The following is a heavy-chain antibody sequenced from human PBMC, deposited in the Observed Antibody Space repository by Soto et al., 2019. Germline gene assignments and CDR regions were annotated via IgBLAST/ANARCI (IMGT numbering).Heavy chain of an antibody. V-gene: IGHV1-2*04. CDR1: GYTFTGYY. CDR2: INPNSGGT. CDR3: TVFYDSSGYYRDNAFDI. Sequence: GASVKVSCKASGYTFTGYYMHWVRQAPGQGLEWMGWINPNSGGTNYAQKFQGWVTMTRDTSISTAYMELSRLRSDDTAVYYCTVFYDSSGYYRDNAFDIWGQGTMVTVSS. J-gene: IGHJ3*02. D-gene: IGHD3-22*01.